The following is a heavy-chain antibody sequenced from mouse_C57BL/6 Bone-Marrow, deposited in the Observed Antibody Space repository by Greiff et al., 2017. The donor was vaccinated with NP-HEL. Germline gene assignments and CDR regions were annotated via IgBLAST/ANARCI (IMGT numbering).Heavy chain of an antibody. CDR1: GYAFSSSW. CDR2: IYPGDGDT. D-gene: IGHD2-4*01. V-gene: IGHV1-82*01. J-gene: IGHJ4*01. Sequence: QVHVKQSGPELVKPGASVKISCKASGYAFSSSWMNWVKQRPGKGLEWIGRIYPGDGDTNYNGKFKGKATLTADKSSSTAYMQLSSLTSEDSAVYFCARRIYYDYPYYAMDYWGQGTSVTVSS. CDR3: ARRIYYDYPYYAMDY.